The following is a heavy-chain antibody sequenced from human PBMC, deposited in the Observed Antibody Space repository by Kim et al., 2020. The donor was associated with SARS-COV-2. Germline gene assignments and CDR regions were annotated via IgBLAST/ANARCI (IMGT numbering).Heavy chain of an antibody. J-gene: IGHJ6*02. CDR1: GFTFSNAW. CDR2: IKSKTDGGTT. Sequence: GGSLRLSCAASGFTFSNAWMSWVRQAPGKGLEWVGRIKSKTDGGTTDYAAPVKGRFTISRDDSKNTLYLQMNSLKTEDTAVYYCTKQAPYYYDSSGYYYDYYYYYGMDVWGQGTTVTVSS. V-gene: IGHV3-15*01. D-gene: IGHD3-22*01. CDR3: TKQAPYYYDSSGYYYDYYYYYGMDV.